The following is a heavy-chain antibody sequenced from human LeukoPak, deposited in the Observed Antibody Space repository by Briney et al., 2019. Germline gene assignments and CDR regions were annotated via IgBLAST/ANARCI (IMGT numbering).Heavy chain of an antibody. J-gene: IGHJ4*02. Sequence: QPGGSLRLSCTASGFTFNTCSMNWVRQTPGKGLEWVSDISDSGVSTHYADSVKGRFTISRDNSKNTLYLQMNSLRAEDTAVYSCAATRLYSSGYYYWGQGTLVTVSS. CDR3: AATRLYSSGYYY. V-gene: IGHV3-23*01. CDR2: ISDSGVST. CDR1: GFTFNTCS. D-gene: IGHD6-19*01.